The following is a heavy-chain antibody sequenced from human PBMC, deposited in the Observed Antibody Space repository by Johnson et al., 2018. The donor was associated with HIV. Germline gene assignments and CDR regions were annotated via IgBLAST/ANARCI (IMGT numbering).Heavy chain of an antibody. J-gene: IGHJ3*02. CDR1: GFTFSSYA. Sequence: VQLVESGGGLVQPGGSLRLSCAASGFTFSSYAMSWVRQAPGKGLEWVSAISGSGGSNYYADTVKGRFPIPRDNSKNTLYLLMNSLRAEDTAVYHCARVGAGHISGPDMVFDIWGQGTMVTVSS. V-gene: IGHV3-23*04. D-gene: IGHD6-19*01. CDR2: ISGSGGSN. CDR3: ARVGAGHISGPDMVFDI.